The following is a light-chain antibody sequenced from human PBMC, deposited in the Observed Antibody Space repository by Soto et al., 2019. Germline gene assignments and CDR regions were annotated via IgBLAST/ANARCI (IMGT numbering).Light chain of an antibody. CDR2: SAS. J-gene: IGKJ4*01. Sequence: ENVLTQSPGTLSLSPGERATLSCRASQSISSSYLAWYQQKPGQPPRLLMYSASNRATGIPDRFSGGGSGTDFTLTISRLEPEDFAVYYCQQYSGSPPLTFGGGTKVEIK. V-gene: IGKV3-20*01. CDR3: QQYSGSPPLT. CDR1: QSISSSY.